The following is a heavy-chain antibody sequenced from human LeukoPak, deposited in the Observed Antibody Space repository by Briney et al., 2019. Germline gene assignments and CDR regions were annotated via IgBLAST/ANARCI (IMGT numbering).Heavy chain of an antibody. Sequence: ASVKVSCKASGGTFSSYAISWVRQAPGQGLEWMGRIIPILGIANYAQKFQGRVTITADKSTSTAYMELSSLRSEDTAVYYCARASGYDEHLADYWGQGTLVTASS. CDR2: IIPILGIA. J-gene: IGHJ4*02. CDR1: GGTFSSYA. V-gene: IGHV1-69*04. D-gene: IGHD5-12*01. CDR3: ARASGYDEHLADY.